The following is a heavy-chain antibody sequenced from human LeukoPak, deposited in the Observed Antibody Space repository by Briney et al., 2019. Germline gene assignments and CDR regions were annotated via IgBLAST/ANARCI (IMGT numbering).Heavy chain of an antibody. CDR2: IPNDGSNT. V-gene: IGHV3-30-3*01. D-gene: IGHD1-7*01. Sequence: GGSLRLSCAASGFTFSSYAMHWVRQAPGKGLEWVAVIPNDGSNTYYADSVKGRFTISRDNSKNTLSLQMNNLRVEDTAIYHCGREGKAATGTRAYYFDYWGQGGLVTVSS. J-gene: IGHJ4*02. CDR1: GFTFSSYA. CDR3: GREGKAATGTRAYYFDY.